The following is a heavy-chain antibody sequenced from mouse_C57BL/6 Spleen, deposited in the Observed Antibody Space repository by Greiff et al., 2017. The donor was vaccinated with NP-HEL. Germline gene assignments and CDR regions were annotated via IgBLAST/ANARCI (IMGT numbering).Heavy chain of an antibody. CDR1: GYTFTDYY. CDR3: ARFPGVITTVVEYYAMDY. Sequence: EVQLQQSGPELVKPGASVKISCKASGYTFTDYYMNWVKQSHGKSLEWIGDINPNNGGTSYNQKFKGKATLTVDKSSSTAYMELRSLTSEDSAVYYCARFPGVITTVVEYYAMDYWGQGTSVTVSS. D-gene: IGHD1-1*01. J-gene: IGHJ4*01. CDR2: INPNNGGT. V-gene: IGHV1-26*01.